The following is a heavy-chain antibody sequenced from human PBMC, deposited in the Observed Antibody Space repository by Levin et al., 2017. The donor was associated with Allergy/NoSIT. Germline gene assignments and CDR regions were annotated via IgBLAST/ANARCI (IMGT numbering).Heavy chain of an antibody. CDR1: GFTVSSNY. Sequence: GGSLRLSCAASGFTVSSNYMSWVRQAPGKGLEWVSVIYSGGSTYYADSVKGRFTISRDNSKNTLYLQMNSLRAEDTAVYYCASLSSGWSTLDYWGQGTLVTVSS. V-gene: IGHV3-53*01. CDR3: ASLSSGWSTLDY. J-gene: IGHJ4*02. CDR2: IYSGGST. D-gene: IGHD6-19*01.